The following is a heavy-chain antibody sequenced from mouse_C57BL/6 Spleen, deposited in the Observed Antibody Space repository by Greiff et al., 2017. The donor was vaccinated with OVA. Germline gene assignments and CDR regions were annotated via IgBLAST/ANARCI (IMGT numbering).Heavy chain of an antibody. Sequence: EVKLVESGGGLVKPGGSLKLSCAASGFTFSDYGMHWVRQAPEKGLEWVAYISSCSSTIYYADTVKGRFTISRDNAKNTLFLQMTSLRSEDTAMYYCARALYGSSHWYFDVWGTGTTVTVSS. CDR3: ARALYGSSHWYFDV. D-gene: IGHD1-1*01. J-gene: IGHJ1*03. CDR2: ISSCSSTI. V-gene: IGHV5-17*01. CDR1: GFTFSDYG.